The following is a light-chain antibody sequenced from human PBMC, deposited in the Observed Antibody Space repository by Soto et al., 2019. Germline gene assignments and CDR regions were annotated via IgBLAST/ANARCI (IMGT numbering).Light chain of an antibody. J-gene: IGKJ2*01. V-gene: IGKV1-39*01. CDR3: QQSYSTPV. CDR2: AAS. CDR1: QSIRSY. Sequence: DIQMTQSPSSLSASVGDRVTITCRASQSIRSYLNWYQQKPGKAPKLLIYAASSFQSGVPSRFSGSGSGTDFTLTISSLQPEDFATYYCQQSYSTPVFGQGTKLEIK.